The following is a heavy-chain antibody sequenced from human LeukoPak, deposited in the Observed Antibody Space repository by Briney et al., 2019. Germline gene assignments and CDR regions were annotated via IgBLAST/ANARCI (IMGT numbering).Heavy chain of an antibody. CDR2: ISGSGGST. CDR1: GFTFSSYA. D-gene: IGHD3-10*01. CDR3: AKDLDYYGSGTAQIDY. V-gene: IGHV3-23*01. Sequence: PGGSLRLSCAASGFTFSSYAMSWVRQAPGKGLEWVSAISGSGGSTYYADSVKGRFTISRDNSKNTLYLQINSLRAEDTALYYCAKDLDYYGSGTAQIDYWGQGTLVTVSS. J-gene: IGHJ4*02.